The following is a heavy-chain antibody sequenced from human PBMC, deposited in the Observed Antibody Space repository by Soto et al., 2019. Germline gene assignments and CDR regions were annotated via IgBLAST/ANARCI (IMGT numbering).Heavy chain of an antibody. Sequence: GASVKVSCKASGGIFSSYAISWVRQAPGQGLEWMGGIIPIFGTANYAQKFQGRVTITADKSTSTAYMELSSLRSEDTAVYYCARAHYDFWSGTDYYYYGMDVWGQGTTVTVSS. CDR1: GGIFSSYA. J-gene: IGHJ6*02. D-gene: IGHD3-3*01. CDR2: IIPIFGTA. V-gene: IGHV1-69*06. CDR3: ARAHYDFWSGTDYYYYGMDV.